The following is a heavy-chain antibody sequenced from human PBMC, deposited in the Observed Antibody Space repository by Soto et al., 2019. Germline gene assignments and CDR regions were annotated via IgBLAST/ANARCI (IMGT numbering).Heavy chain of an antibody. D-gene: IGHD3-16*02. CDR1: GGSISSYY. V-gene: IGHV4-59*01. CDR3: ARSVITFGGVIVTDY. J-gene: IGHJ4*02. Sequence: SETLSLTCTVSGGSISSYYWSWIRQPPGKGLEWITNYNPSLKSRVTISVDTSKNQFSLKLSSVTAADTAVYYCARSVITFGGVIVTDYWGQGTLVTVSS.